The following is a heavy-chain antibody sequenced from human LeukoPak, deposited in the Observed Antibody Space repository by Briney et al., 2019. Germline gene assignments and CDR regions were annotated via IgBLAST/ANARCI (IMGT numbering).Heavy chain of an antibody. CDR1: GFTFSGYW. V-gene: IGHV3-7*01. CDR2: MKQDGGEI. D-gene: IGHD5-24*01. Sequence: GGSLRLSCAASGFTFSGYWMSWVRQAPGKGLEWVATMKQDGGEIYYVDSVKGRFTISRDNAKRSLYLQMNSLRVEDTAVYFCANVATIPYWGQGTLVTVSS. CDR3: ANVATIPY. J-gene: IGHJ4*02.